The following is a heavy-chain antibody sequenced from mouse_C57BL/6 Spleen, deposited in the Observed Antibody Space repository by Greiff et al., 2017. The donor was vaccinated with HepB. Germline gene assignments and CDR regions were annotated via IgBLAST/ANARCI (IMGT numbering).Heavy chain of an antibody. CDR3: ARTTTVVARAMDY. CDR2: IYPGSGNT. CDR1: GYTFTDYY. D-gene: IGHD1-1*01. Sequence: LVESGAELVRPGASVKLSCKASGYTFTDYYINWVKQRPGQGLEWIARIYPGSGNTYYNEKFKGKATLTAEKSSSTAYMQLSSLTSEDSAVYFCARTTTVVARAMDYWGQGTSVTVSS. V-gene: IGHV1-76*01. J-gene: IGHJ4*01.